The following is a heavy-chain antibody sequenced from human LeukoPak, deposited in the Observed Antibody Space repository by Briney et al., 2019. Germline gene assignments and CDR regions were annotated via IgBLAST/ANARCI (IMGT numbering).Heavy chain of an antibody. CDR2: IYYSGST. D-gene: IGHD3-22*01. V-gene: IGHV4-59*01. CDR3: ARGHSSGWYLDAFDI. CDR1: GGSISSYY. Sequence: SETLSLTCTVSGGSISSYYWSWLRQPPGKGLEWIGYIYYSGSTNYNPSLKGRVTISVDTSKNQFSLKLSSVTAADTAVYYCARGHSSGWYLDAFDIWGQGTVVTVSS. J-gene: IGHJ3*02.